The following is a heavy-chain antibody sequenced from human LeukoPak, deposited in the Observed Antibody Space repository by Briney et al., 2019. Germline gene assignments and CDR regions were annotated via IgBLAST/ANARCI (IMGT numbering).Heavy chain of an antibody. J-gene: IGHJ4*02. Sequence: GESLKISCKGSGYSFTSYWIGWVRQMPGKGLEWMGIIYPGDSDTRYSPSFQSQVTISADKSISTAYLQWSSLKASDTAMYYCARQPDYYDSSGYYPFDYWGQGTLVTVSS. D-gene: IGHD3-22*01. V-gene: IGHV5-51*01. CDR1: GYSFTSYW. CDR2: IYPGDSDT. CDR3: ARQPDYYDSSGYYPFDY.